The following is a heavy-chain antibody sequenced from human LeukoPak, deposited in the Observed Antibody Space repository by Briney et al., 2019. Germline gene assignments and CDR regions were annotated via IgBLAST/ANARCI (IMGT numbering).Heavy chain of an antibody. D-gene: IGHD2-15*01. Sequence: WASVKVSCKASGYTFTSYGISWVRQAPGQGLEWMGWISAYNGNTNYAQKLQGRVTMTTDTSTSTAYMELRSLRSDDTAVYYCARVYGCSGGSCYPLGWFDPWGQGTRVTVSS. J-gene: IGHJ5*02. V-gene: IGHV1-18*01. CDR2: ISAYNGNT. CDR1: GYTFTSYG. CDR3: ARVYGCSGGSCYPLGWFDP.